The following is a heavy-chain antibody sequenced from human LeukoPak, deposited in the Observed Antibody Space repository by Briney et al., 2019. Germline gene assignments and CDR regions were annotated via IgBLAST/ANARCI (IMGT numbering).Heavy chain of an antibody. CDR2: IIPIFGTA. J-gene: IGHJ4*02. CDR3: ARSGYSYGYLVGLDLDY. CDR1: GCTFSSYA. D-gene: IGHD5-18*01. Sequence: GASVKVSCKASGCTFSSYAISWVRQAPGRGLEWMGGIIPIFGTANYAQKFQGRVTITADKSTSTAYMELGSLRAEDTAVYYCARSGYSYGYLVGLDLDYWGQGTLVTVSS. V-gene: IGHV1-69*06.